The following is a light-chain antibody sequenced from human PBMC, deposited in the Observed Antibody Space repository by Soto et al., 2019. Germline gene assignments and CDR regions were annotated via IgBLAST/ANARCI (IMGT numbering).Light chain of an antibody. V-gene: IGLV1-51*01. CDR3: GTWDSRLRVVV. CDR1: SSNIGNNY. Sequence: QSALTQPPSVSAAPSQKVTISCSGSSSNIGNNYVSWYHRVPGTAPKLLIYDNNERPSGIPDRFSGSKSGTSATLDITGLQTGDEGDYYCGTWDSRLRVVVFGGGTKLTVL. J-gene: IGLJ2*01. CDR2: DNN.